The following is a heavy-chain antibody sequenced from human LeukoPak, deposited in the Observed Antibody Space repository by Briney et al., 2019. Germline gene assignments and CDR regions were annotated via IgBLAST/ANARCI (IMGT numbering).Heavy chain of an antibody. V-gene: IGHV4-34*01. CDR3: ARHRGSSWTRGWFDP. J-gene: IGHJ5*02. Sequence: SETLSLTCAVYGGSFSGYYWSWIRQPPGKGLEWIGEINHSGSTNYNPSLKSRVTISVDTSKNQFSLKLSSATAADTAVYYCARHRGSSWTRGWFDPWGQGTLVTVSS. D-gene: IGHD6-13*01. CDR2: INHSGST. CDR1: GGSFSGYY.